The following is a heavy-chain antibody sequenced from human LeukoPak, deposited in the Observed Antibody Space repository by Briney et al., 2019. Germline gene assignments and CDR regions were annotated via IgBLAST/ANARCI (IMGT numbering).Heavy chain of an antibody. D-gene: IGHD2-8*02. J-gene: IGHJ4*02. CDR1: RASISSGDYY. CDR2: IYFGGST. Sequence: SETLSLTCTVSRASISSGDYYWSWIRQPPGKGLEWIGYIYFGGSTYYSPSLQSRVTISLDTSENQFSLKLSSVTAADTTVYYCALLLVPSGDRDFDYWGLGTLVSVSS. V-gene: IGHV4-30-4*01. CDR3: ALLLVPSGDRDFDY.